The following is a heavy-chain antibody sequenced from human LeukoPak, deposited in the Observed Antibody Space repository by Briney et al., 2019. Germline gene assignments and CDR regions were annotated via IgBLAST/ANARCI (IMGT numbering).Heavy chain of an antibody. CDR1: GYTFTSYY. D-gene: IGHD3-22*01. J-gene: IGHJ3*02. CDR2: INPSGGST. V-gene: IGHV1-46*01. Sequence: ASVKVSCKASGYTFTSYYMHWVRQAPGQGLEWMGIINPSGGSTSYAQKFQGRVTMTRDTSTSTVYMELSSLRSEDTAVYYCARLPRYYYDSSGYTDAFDIWGQGTMVTVSS. CDR3: ARLPRYYYDSSGYTDAFDI.